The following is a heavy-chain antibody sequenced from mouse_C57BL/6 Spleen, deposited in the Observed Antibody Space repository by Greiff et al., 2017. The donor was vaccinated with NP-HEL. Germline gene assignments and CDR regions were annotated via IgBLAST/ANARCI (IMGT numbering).Heavy chain of an antibody. J-gene: IGHJ2*01. CDR2: INYDGSST. V-gene: IGHV5-16*01. CDR3: ARVDVYYVDY. CDR1: GFTFSDYY. Sequence: EVMLVESEGGLVQPGSSMKLSCTASGFTFSDYYMAWVRQVPEKGLEWVANINYDGSSTYYLDSLKSRFIISRDNAKNILYLQMSSLKSEDTATYYCARVDVYYVDYWGQGTTLTVSS.